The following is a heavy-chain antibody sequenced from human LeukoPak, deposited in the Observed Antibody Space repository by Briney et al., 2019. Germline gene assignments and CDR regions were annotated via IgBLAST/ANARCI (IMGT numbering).Heavy chain of an antibody. J-gene: IGHJ4*02. CDR1: GDSVSSNSAA. D-gene: IGHD3-10*01. V-gene: IGHV6-1*01. CDR3: ARTRLHHNYGSGTNFDY. CDR2: TYYRSKWYN. Sequence: SQTLSLTFAISGDSVSSNSAAWNWIRQSPSRGLEWLGRTYYRSKWYNDYAVSVKSRITINPDTSKNQFSLQLNSVTPEDTAIYYCARTRLHHNYGSGTNFDYWGQGTLVTVSS.